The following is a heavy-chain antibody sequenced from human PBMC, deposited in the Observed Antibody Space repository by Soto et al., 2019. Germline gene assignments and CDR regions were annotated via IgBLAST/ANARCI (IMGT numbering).Heavy chain of an antibody. V-gene: IGHV4-59*12. CDR1: GGSISSYY. Sequence: TLSLTCTVSGGSISSYYWSWIRQPPGKGLEWIGYIYYSGSTNYNPSLKSRVTISVDRSKNQFSLKLSSVTAADTAVYYCARVGDYSASWFDPWGQGTLVTVSS. CDR2: IYYSGST. D-gene: IGHD4-17*01. CDR3: ARVGDYSASWFDP. J-gene: IGHJ5*02.